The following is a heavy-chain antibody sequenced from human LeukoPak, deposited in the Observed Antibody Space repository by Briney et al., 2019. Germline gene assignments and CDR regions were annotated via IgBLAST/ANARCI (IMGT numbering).Heavy chain of an antibody. CDR2: IYYSGST. J-gene: IGHJ6*02. V-gene: IGHV4-59*12. D-gene: IGHD3-10*01. CDR3: ARETAQEGTNYYYYGMDV. Sequence: SETLSLTCTVSGGSISSYYWSWIRQPPGKGLEWIGYIYYSGSTNYNPSLKSRVTISVDTSKNQFSLKLSSVTAADTAVYYCARETAQEGTNYYYYGMDVWGQGTTITVSS. CDR1: GGSISSYY.